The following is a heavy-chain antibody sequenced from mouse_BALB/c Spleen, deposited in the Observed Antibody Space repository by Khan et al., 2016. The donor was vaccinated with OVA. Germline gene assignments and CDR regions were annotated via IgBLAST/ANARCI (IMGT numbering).Heavy chain of an antibody. CDR2: ISDGGNYT. V-gene: IGHV5-4*02. CDR1: GFTFSDYY. CDR3: ARGGYGSFAF. Sequence: EVELVESGGGLVKPGGSLKLSCAASGFTFSDYYMYWVRQTPEKRLEWVATISDGGNYTSYPDSVKGRSTISRDNAKNNLYLQMSSLKAEDTAMYYCARGGYGSFAFWGQGTLVTVSA. D-gene: IGHD2-14*01. J-gene: IGHJ3*01.